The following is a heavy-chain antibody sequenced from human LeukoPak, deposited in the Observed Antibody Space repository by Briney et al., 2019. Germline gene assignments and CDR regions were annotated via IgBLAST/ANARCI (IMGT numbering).Heavy chain of an antibody. D-gene: IGHD3-3*01. V-gene: IGHV4-34*01. CDR2: INHSGST. Sequence: PSETLTLTCAVYGGSFSGYYWSWIRQPPGKGLEWIGEINHSGSTNYNPSLKSRVTMSVDTSKNQFSLKLSSVTAADTAVYYCARGLTIFGVVSRNYWGQGILVTVSS. J-gene: IGHJ4*02. CDR3: ARGLTIFGVVSRNY. CDR1: GGSFSGYY.